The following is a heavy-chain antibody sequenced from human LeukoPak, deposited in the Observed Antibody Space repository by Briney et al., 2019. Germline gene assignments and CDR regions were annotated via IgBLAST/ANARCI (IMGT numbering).Heavy chain of an antibody. Sequence: ASVKVSCKASGYTFASYGIAWVRQAPGQGLESMGWISSYNGNTNYAQKFQGRVTMTTDTSTTTSYMQLRSLRSDDRAMYYCARVDGYNYGRPFDYWGQGTLLTVSS. J-gene: IGHJ4*02. CDR3: ARVDGYNYGRPFDY. CDR2: ISSYNGNT. V-gene: IGHV1-18*01. CDR1: GYTFASYG. D-gene: IGHD5-18*01.